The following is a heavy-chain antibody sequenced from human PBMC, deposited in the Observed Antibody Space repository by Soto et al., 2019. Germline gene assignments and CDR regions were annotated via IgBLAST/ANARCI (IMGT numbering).Heavy chain of an antibody. CDR2: IYYTGST. CDR1: GSSISPYY. Sequence: PSEPLSLTCIFSGSSISPYYWSWLLQPPGKGLEWIGNIYYTGSTKYNPSLKSRVTMSVATSKSQFSLRLTSMTAADTAVYYCVRVGGYYGDYPNFDYWGQGSLVTVSS. CDR3: VRVGGYYGDYPNFDY. J-gene: IGHJ4*02. D-gene: IGHD4-17*01. V-gene: IGHV4-59*01.